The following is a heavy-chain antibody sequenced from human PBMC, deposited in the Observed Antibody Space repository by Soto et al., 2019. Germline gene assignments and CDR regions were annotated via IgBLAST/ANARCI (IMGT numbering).Heavy chain of an antibody. V-gene: IGHV3-30-3*01. J-gene: IGHJ3*02. CDR2: ISYDGSNK. CDR3: ARVGRSSTSCYDAFDI. D-gene: IGHD2-2*01. Sequence: GGSLRLSCAASGFTFSSYAMHWVRQAPGKGLEWVAVISYDGSNKYYADSVKGRFTISRDNSKNTLYLQMNSLRAEDTAVYYCARVGRSSTSCYDAFDIWGQGTMVTVSS. CDR1: GFTFSSYA.